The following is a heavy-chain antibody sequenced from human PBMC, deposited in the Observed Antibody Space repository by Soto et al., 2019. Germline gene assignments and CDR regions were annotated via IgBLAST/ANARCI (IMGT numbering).Heavy chain of an antibody. CDR3: ARDPWAADY. D-gene: IGHD3-16*01. J-gene: IGHJ4*02. CDR1: GFTVSTNY. CDR2: IYSGGST. Sequence: EVQLVESGGGVVQPGGSLRLSCAASGFTVSTNYMSWVRQAPGKGLEWVSVIYSGGSTFYADSVRGRFTISRDNSKNTVNLQMNSLRAEDTAVYYCARDPWAADYWGQGTLVTVSS. V-gene: IGHV3-66*01.